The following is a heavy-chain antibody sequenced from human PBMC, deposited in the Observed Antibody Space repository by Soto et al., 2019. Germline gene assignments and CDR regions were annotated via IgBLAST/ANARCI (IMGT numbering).Heavy chain of an antibody. CDR3: AKDRVMTTVTTGGNDAFDI. CDR1: GFTFSSYA. Sequence: EVQLLESGGGLVQPGGSLRLSCAASGFTFSSYAMSWVRQAPGKGLEWVSAISGSGGSTYYADSVKGRFTISRDNSKNTLYLQMNSLRAEDTAVYYCAKDRVMTTVTTGGNDAFDIWGQGTMVTVSS. J-gene: IGHJ3*02. D-gene: IGHD4-17*01. V-gene: IGHV3-23*01. CDR2: ISGSGGST.